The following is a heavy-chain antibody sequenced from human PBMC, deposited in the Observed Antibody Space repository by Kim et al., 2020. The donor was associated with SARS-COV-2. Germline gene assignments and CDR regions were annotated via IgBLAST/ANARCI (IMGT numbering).Heavy chain of an antibody. CDR3: ARSLLTTGSTGGWFDP. CDR2: IHYNGRT. V-gene: IGHV4-39*01. D-gene: IGHD1-1*01. Sequence: SETLSLTCTVSSDSIISTSHYWGWIRQPPGKGLEWIGSIHYNGRTHYNPSLESRVIISVDSSSNQFSLRLSSVTAADTAVYHCARSLLTTGSTGGWFDPWGQGTLVTVSS. CDR1: SDSIISTSHY. J-gene: IGHJ5*02.